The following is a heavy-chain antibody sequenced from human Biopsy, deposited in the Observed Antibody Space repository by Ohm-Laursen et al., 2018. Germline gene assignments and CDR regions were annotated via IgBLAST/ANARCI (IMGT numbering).Heavy chain of an antibody. D-gene: IGHD3-3*01. Sequence: SLRLSCTATGFTVSDNHISWIRQAPGKGLQWVSLIYSDGNTYYADSVKGRFTISRDIPRNTLYLQMNSLRAEDTVVYYCARGPGKLWSGYYTWGQGSLVSVSS. CDR2: IYSDGNT. V-gene: IGHV3-53*01. J-gene: IGHJ5*02. CDR1: GFTVSDNH. CDR3: ARGPGKLWSGYYT.